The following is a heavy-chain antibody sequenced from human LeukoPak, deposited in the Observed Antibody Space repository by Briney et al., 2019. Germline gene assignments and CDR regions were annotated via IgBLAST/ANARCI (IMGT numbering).Heavy chain of an antibody. V-gene: IGHV3-23*01. Sequence: PGGSLRLSCAASGFTFSNNAMSWVRQAPGKGLEWVSAITGSGGTTYYADSVKGRFTISRDNSKNTLYLQMNSLRAEDTAVFYCAKDLGLGTYEGLDYWGQGTLVTVSS. J-gene: IGHJ4*02. D-gene: IGHD1-26*01. CDR2: ITGSGGTT. CDR1: GFTFSNNA. CDR3: AKDLGLGTYEGLDY.